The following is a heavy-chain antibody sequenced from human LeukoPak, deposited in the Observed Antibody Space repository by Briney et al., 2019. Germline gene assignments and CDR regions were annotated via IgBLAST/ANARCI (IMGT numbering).Heavy chain of an antibody. Sequence: GESLKISCEGSGYTFVNYWIGWVRQMPGKGLEWMGIIYAGDSDTRYSPSFQGQVTISVDKSVSTAYLQFSRLEASDTAIYYCARAIDYDPFDFWGQGTLVTVSS. CDR2: IYAGDSDT. CDR3: ARAIDYDPFDF. CDR1: GYTFVNYW. V-gene: IGHV5-51*01. J-gene: IGHJ4*02. D-gene: IGHD3-22*01.